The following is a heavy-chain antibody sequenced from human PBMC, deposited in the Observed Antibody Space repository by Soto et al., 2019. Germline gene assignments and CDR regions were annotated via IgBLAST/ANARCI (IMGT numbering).Heavy chain of an antibody. CDR1: GFSFGSYA. CDR2: ISYHGREI. D-gene: IGHD6-19*01. J-gene: IGHJ4*01. V-gene: IGHV3-30-3*01. Sequence: LRLSCEVSGFSFGSYAFHWVRQAPGKGLEWLSVISYHGREIYYADSVKDRFTISRDNFKKTVYLQMNSLRSDDTALYYCARDPVAVTGSFVDWRGQGTLVTVSS. CDR3: ARDPVAVTGSFVDW.